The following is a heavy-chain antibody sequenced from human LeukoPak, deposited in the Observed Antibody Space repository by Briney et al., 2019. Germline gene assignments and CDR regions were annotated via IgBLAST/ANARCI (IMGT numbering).Heavy chain of an antibody. J-gene: IGHJ3*02. CDR2: IYYSGST. Sequence: SETLSLTCTVSGGSIRSSNYYWGWIRQPPGKGLEWIGSIYYSGSTYYNPSLKSRVTISVDTSKNQFSLKLSSVTAADTAVYYCARDVAEAFDIWGQGTMVTVSS. CDR3: ARDVAEAFDI. V-gene: IGHV4-39*07. CDR1: GGSIRSSNYY. D-gene: IGHD6-13*01.